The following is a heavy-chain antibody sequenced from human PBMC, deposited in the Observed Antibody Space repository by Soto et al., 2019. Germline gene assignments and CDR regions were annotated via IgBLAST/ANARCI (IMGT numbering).Heavy chain of an antibody. J-gene: IGHJ4*02. D-gene: IGHD3-16*01. CDR3: ARSPGYALYYFDY. CDR2: ISYDGSNK. CDR1: GFTFSSYA. V-gene: IGHV3-30-3*01. Sequence: QVQLVESGGGVVQPGRSLRLSCAASGFTFSSYAMHWVRQAPGKGLEWVAVISYDGSNKYYADSVKGRFTISRDNSKNTLYLQMNSLRAEDTAVDYCARSPGYALYYFDYWGQGPLVTVSS.